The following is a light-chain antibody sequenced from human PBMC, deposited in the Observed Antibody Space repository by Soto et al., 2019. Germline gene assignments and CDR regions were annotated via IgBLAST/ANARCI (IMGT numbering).Light chain of an antibody. CDR1: SSDVGAYNF. CDR3: ASYTTISTYV. Sequence: QSVLTQPASVSGSPGQSITISCTGTSSDVGAYNFVSWYQHHPGRAPKLIIYEVTIRPSGVSNRFSGSKSGNTASLTISGLQAEDEADYYCASYTTISTYVFGTGTKVTVL. CDR2: EVT. V-gene: IGLV2-14*01. J-gene: IGLJ1*01.